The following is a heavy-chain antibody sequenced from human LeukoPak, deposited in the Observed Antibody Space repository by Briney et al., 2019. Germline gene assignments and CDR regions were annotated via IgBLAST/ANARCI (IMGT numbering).Heavy chain of an antibody. J-gene: IGHJ4*02. Sequence: PSETLSLTCTVSGYSISSGYYWGWIRQPPGKGLEWIGSVYHSGSTYYNPSLKSRVTIPVDTSKNQFSLKLSSVTAADTAVYYCAREGDYYDSSGYLFDYWGQGTLVTVSS. D-gene: IGHD3-22*01. CDR3: AREGDYYDSSGYLFDY. CDR2: VYHSGST. CDR1: GYSISSGYY. V-gene: IGHV4-38-2*02.